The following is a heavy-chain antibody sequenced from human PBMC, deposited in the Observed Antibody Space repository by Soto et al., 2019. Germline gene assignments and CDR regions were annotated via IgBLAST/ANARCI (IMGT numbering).Heavy chain of an antibody. Sequence: EVQLVQSGAEVKKPGESLKISCKGSGYSFTSYWIGWVRQMPGKGLEWMGIIYPGDSDTRYSPSFQGQVTISADKSISTAYLQWSSLKASDTAMYYCARHRPDCTNDVCRTVWEYYGMDVWGQGTTVTVSS. CDR2: IYPGDSDT. CDR1: GYSFTSYW. J-gene: IGHJ6*02. V-gene: IGHV5-51*01. CDR3: ARHRPDCTNDVCRTVWEYYGMDV. D-gene: IGHD2-8*01.